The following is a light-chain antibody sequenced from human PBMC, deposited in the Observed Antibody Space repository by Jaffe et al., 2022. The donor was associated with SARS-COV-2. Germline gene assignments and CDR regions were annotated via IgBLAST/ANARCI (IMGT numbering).Light chain of an antibody. J-gene: IGLJ1*01. CDR3: CAYAGDNIYV. V-gene: IGLV2-11*01. CDR2: HVT. CDR1: SSDVGTYDY. Sequence: QSALTQPRSVSGSPGQSVTISCTGTSSDVGTYDYVSWYQQHPGKAPKLMIYHVTQRPSGVPDRFSGSKSGNTASLTISGLQAEDEADYYCCAYAGDNIYVFGDGTEVTVL.